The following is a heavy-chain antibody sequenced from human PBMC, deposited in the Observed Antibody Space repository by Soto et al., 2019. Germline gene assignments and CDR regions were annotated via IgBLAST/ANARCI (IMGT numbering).Heavy chain of an antibody. CDR1: GCTFSSDW. CDR2: ISSYNGDT. CDR3: AAPPRY. Sequence: GSLRLSCAASGCTFSSDWMHWVRQAPGQGPEWMGWISSYNGDTNYAQTFQGRVTMTTDTSTSTAYMELRSLRSDDTAVYYCAAPPRYWGQGTLVTVSS. V-gene: IGHV1-18*04. D-gene: IGHD6-6*01. J-gene: IGHJ4*02.